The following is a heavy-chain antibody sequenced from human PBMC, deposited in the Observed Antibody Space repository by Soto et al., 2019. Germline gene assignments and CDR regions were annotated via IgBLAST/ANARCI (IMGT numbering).Heavy chain of an antibody. Sequence: QVQLVQSGAEMKKPGASVKVSCEASGYTFTAYYIHWVRQAPGQGLEWMGWINPNGGGTNYAQRLKGRVTMTRDTAINTAYMELTRLTSDDTAVYYCARAVHTMIQGVRFRVDQWGQGALVTVSS. CDR1: GYTFTAYY. V-gene: IGHV1-2*02. D-gene: IGHD3-10*01. J-gene: IGHJ4*02. CDR3: ARAVHTMIQGVRFRVDQ. CDR2: INPNGGGT.